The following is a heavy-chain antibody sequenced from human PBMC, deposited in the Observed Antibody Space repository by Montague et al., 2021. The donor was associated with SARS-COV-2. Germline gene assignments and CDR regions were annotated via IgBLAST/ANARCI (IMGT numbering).Heavy chain of an antibody. J-gene: IGHJ4*02. Sequence: SETLSLTCTVSGGSIGTYYWNWIRQSPGKGLEWLGYIYYTGSTKYSPSLKSRVTISLDTSKNHFSLRLSSVTAADTAVYYCARSESPSYSSSPFDYWGQGTLVTVSS. D-gene: IGHD6-13*01. V-gene: IGHV4-59*12. CDR1: GGSIGTYY. CDR2: IYYTGST. CDR3: ARSESPSYSSSPFDY.